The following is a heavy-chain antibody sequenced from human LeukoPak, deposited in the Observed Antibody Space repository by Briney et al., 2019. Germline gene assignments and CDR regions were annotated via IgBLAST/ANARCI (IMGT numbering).Heavy chain of an antibody. CDR3: ARGIAAAGTRTSYYYYMDV. CDR1: GYTFTGYY. Sequence: ASVKVSCKASGYTFTGYYMHWVRQAPGQGLDWMGWINPNSGGTNYAQKFQGRVTMTRDTSISTAYMELSRLRSEDTAVYYCARGIAAAGTRTSYYYYMDVWGKGTTVTISS. V-gene: IGHV1-2*02. D-gene: IGHD6-13*01. J-gene: IGHJ6*03. CDR2: INPNSGGT.